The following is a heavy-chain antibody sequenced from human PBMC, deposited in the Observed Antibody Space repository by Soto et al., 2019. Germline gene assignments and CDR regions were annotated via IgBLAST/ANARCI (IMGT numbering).Heavy chain of an antibody. Sequence: QVQLVQSGAEVKKPGASVKVSCKASGYTFTSYYMHWVRQAPGQGLEWMGIINPSGGSTSYAQKFQGRVTMTKDTSTSTGFLELSSLRSEDTAVYYCARAPQQLVFGMDVWGQGTTVTVSS. J-gene: IGHJ6*02. D-gene: IGHD6-13*01. CDR2: INPSGGST. V-gene: IGHV1-46*03. CDR3: ARAPQQLVFGMDV. CDR1: GYTFTSYY.